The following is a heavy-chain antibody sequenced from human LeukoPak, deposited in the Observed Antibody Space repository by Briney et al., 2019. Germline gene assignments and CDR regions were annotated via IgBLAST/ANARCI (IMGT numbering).Heavy chain of an antibody. CDR3: ARSPPLGAADI. Sequence: PGGSLRLSCAASGFTFSRYEMNWVRQAPGKGLEWVSIISSSSAAIYYVDSVKGRFTISRDNAHNSLYLQMNGLGVEDTAVYYCARSPPLGAADIWGQGTLVTVSS. J-gene: IGHJ3*02. CDR1: GFTFSRYE. D-gene: IGHD1-26*01. V-gene: IGHV3-21*01. CDR2: ISSSSAAI.